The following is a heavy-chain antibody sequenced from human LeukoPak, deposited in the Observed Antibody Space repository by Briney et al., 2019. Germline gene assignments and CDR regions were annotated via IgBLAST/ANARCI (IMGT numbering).Heavy chain of an antibody. V-gene: IGHV3-7*01. Sequence: PGGSLRLSCAASGFTFRSYWMSWVRQAPGEGLEWVANIERDGSEKYYVDSVKGRFIISRDNAKNSLYLEMNSLRAEDTAVYYCARDWRYCSSSSCLAMDVWGQGTTVTVSS. J-gene: IGHJ6*02. CDR1: GFTFRSYW. D-gene: IGHD2-2*01. CDR3: ARDWRYCSSSSCLAMDV. CDR2: IERDGSEK.